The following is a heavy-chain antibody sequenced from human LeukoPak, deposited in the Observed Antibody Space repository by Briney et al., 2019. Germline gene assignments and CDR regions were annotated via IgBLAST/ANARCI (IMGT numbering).Heavy chain of an antibody. J-gene: IGHJ4*02. V-gene: IGHV4-39*02. Sequence: SETLSLTCTVSGGSISSSSYYWGWIRQPPGKGLEWIGSIYYSGSTYYNPSLKSRVTISVDTSKNQFSLKLSSVTAADTAVYYCAKDLRIYCSSISCQSNFDYWGQGTLVTVSS. CDR3: AKDLRIYCSSISCQSNFDY. CDR1: GGSISSSSYY. CDR2: IYYSGST. D-gene: IGHD2-2*01.